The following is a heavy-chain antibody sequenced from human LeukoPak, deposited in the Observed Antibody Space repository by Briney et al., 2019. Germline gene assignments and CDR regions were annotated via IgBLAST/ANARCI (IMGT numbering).Heavy chain of an antibody. D-gene: IGHD6-6*01. CDR3: ARARVFDAFDI. CDR2: MNPNSGNT. Sequence: ASVKVSCKASGYTFTSYDINWVRQATGQGLEWMGWMNPNSGNTGYAQKFRGRVTMTRNTSISTAYMGLSSLRSEDTAVYYCARARVFDAFDIWGQGTMVTVSS. CDR1: GYTFTSYD. V-gene: IGHV1-8*01. J-gene: IGHJ3*02.